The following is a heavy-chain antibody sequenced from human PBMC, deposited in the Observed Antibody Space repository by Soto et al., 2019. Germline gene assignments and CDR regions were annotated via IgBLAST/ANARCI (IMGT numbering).Heavy chain of an antibody. D-gene: IGHD3-3*01. Sequence: PGGSLRLSCSASGFPFSSYTMYWVRQAPGKGLEWVSSITTGSSRSIFYADSVKGRFAISRDNANNKVYLQMNNLRVEDTAVYYCARDDPIFGAIPRMDIWGQGTTVTVSS. CDR3: ARDDPIFGAIPRMDI. CDR1: GFPFSSYT. J-gene: IGHJ6*02. CDR2: ITTGSSRSI. V-gene: IGHV3-21*06.